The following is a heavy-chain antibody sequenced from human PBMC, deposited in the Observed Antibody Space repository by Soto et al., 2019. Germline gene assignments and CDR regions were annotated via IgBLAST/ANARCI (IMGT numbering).Heavy chain of an antibody. V-gene: IGHV6-1*01. J-gene: IGHJ5*02. Sequence: KQSQTLSLTCAISGDSVSSNSAAWNWIRQSPSRGLEWLGRTYYRSKWYNDYAVSVKRRITINPETSKNQFSLQLNSVTPEDTAVYYCARSPAYSGWYRWFDPWGQGTLVTVSS. D-gene: IGHD6-19*01. CDR1: GDSVSSNSAA. CDR2: TYYRSKWYN. CDR3: ARSPAYSGWYRWFDP.